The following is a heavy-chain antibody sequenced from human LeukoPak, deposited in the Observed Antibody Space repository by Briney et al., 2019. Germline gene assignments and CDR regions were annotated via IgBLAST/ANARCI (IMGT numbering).Heavy chain of an antibody. CDR1: GGTFSSYA. J-gene: IGHJ4*02. D-gene: IGHD1-26*01. CDR3: TRESGSYHGNDY. CDR2: IIPIFGTA. V-gene: IGHV1-69*13. Sequence: SVKVSCKASGGTFSSYAISWVRQAPGQGLEWMGGIIPIFGTANYAQKFQGRVTITADESTSTAYMELSSLRSEDTAVYYCTRESGSYHGNDYWGQGTLVTVSS.